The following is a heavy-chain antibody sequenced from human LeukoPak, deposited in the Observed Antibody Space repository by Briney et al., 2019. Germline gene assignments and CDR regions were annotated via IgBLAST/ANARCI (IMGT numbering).Heavy chain of an antibody. CDR2: INHSGST. Sequence: SETLSLTCTVSGYSISSGYYWGWIRQPPGKGLEWIGEINHSGSTNYNPSLQSRVTISVDTSKNQFSLKLSSVTAADTAVYYCARKRITMVRGAKVFDYWGQGTLVTVSS. CDR3: ARKRITMVRGAKVFDY. CDR1: GYSISSGYY. J-gene: IGHJ4*02. D-gene: IGHD3-10*01. V-gene: IGHV4-38-2*02.